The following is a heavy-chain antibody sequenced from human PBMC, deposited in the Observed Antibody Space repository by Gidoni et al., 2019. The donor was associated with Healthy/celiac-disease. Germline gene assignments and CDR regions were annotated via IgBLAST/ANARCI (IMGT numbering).Heavy chain of an antibody. J-gene: IGHJ2*01. V-gene: IGHV3-30-3*01. D-gene: IGHD2-21*01. CDR1: GFPFSSYA. CDR3: ARAIAGHWYFDL. CDR2: ISYDGSNK. Sequence: QVQLVESGGGVVQPGRSRRLSCAASGFPFSSYAMHWVRQAPGKGLEWVAVISYDGSNKYYADSVKGRFTISRDNSKNTLYLQMNSLRAEDTAVYYCARAIAGHWYFDLWGRGTLVTVSS.